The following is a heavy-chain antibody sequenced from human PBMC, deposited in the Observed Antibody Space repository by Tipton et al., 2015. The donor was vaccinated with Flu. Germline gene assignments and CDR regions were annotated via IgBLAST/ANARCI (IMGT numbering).Heavy chain of an antibody. J-gene: IGHJ4*02. V-gene: IGHV4-34*01. CDR2: INHSGST. CDR1: GGSFSGHY. Sequence: TLSLTCAVYGGSFSGHYWSWIRQPPGKGLEWIGEINHSGSTNYNPSLKSRVTISVDTSKNQFSLKLSSVTAADTAVYYCARGSLGGYSYGYRAGYYFDYWGQGTLVTVSS. CDR3: ARGSLGGYSYGYRAGYYFDY. D-gene: IGHD5-18*01.